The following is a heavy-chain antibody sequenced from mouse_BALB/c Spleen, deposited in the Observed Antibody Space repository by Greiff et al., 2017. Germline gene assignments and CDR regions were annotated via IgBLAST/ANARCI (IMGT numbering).Heavy chain of an antibody. CDR3: ARWDYDHAMDY. Sequence: EVQLQESGPGLVKPSQSLSLTCTVTGYSITSDYAWNWIRQFPGNKLEWMGYISYSGSTSYNPSLKSRISITRDTSKNQFFLQLNSVTTEDTATYYCARWDYDHAMDYWGQGTSVTVSS. V-gene: IGHV3-2*02. CDR2: ISYSGST. D-gene: IGHD2-4*01. J-gene: IGHJ4*01. CDR1: GYSITSDYA.